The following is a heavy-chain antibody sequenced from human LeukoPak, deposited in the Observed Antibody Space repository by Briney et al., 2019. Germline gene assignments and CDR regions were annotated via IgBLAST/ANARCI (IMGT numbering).Heavy chain of an antibody. J-gene: IGHJ4*02. D-gene: IGHD6-13*01. CDR3: ARRAERYSSSWYDY. CDR1: GGPMYSFY. Sequence: PSETLSLTCAVSGGPMYSFYWSWIRQPPGKGLEWIGYIYYSGSTNYNPSLKSRVTISVDTSKNQFSLKLSSVTAADTAVYYCARRAERYSSSWYDYWGQGTLVTVSS. CDR2: IYYSGST. V-gene: IGHV4-59*08.